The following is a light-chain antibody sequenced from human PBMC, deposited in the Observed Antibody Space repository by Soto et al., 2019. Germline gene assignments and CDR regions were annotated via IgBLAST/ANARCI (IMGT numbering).Light chain of an antibody. CDR2: EVS. J-gene: IGLJ3*02. Sequence: QSALTQPPSASGSPGQSVTISCTGTSSDVGGYNYVSWYQQHPGKAPKLMIYEVSKRPSGVPDRFSGSKSGNTASLTVSGLQAGDEADYYCSSYAGSNWVFGGGTKVTVL. CDR3: SSYAGSNWV. CDR1: SSDVGGYNY. V-gene: IGLV2-8*01.